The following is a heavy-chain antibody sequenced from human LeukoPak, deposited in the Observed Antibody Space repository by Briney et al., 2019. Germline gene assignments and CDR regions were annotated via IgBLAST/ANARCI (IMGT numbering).Heavy chain of an antibody. V-gene: IGHV3-53*01. D-gene: IGHD2-21*02. CDR3: ARGDVYFDY. CDR2: IYSGGRT. Sequence: GGSLRLSCVASGFIVSSNYMSWVRQAPGKGLEWVSVIYSGGRTYYADSVKGRFTVSRDNSKSTLYLQMNSLRAEDTAVYYCARGDVYFDYWGQGTLVTVSS. CDR1: GFIVSSNY. J-gene: IGHJ4*02.